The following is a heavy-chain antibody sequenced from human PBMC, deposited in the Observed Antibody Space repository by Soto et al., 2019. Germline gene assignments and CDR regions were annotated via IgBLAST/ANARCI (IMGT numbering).Heavy chain of an antibody. D-gene: IGHD6-13*01. CDR3: ATDPRIAAYGPNSWFAP. CDR1: GFTFSSYA. CDR2: ISGSGGST. V-gene: IGHV3-23*01. J-gene: IGHJ5*02. Sequence: EVQLLESGGGLVQPGGSLRLSCAASGFTFSSYAMSWVRQAPGKGLEWVSAISGSGGSTYYADSVKGRFTISRDNSKNTLYLQMNSLRAEDTAVYYCATDPRIAAYGPNSWFAPWGQGTLVTVSS.